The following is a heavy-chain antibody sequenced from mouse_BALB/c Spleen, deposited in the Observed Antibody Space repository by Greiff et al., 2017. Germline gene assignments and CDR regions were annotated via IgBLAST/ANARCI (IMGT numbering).Heavy chain of an antibody. CDR2: IYPYNGGT. J-gene: IGHJ3*01. V-gene: IGHV1S29*02. CDR3: ATGTFAY. CDR1: GYTFTDYN. D-gene: IGHD4-1*01. Sequence: EVQLKESGPELVKPGASVKISCKASGYTFTDYNMHWVKQSHGKSLEWIGYIYPYNGGTGYNQKFKSKATLTVDNSSSTAYMELRSLTSEDSAVYYCATGTFAYWGQGTLVTVSA.